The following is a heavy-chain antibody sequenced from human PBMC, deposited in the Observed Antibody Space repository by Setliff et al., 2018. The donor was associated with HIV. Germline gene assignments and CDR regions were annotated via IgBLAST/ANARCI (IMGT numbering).Heavy chain of an antibody. D-gene: IGHD5-12*01. V-gene: IGHV4-59*01. J-gene: IGHJ6*02. CDR2: IYYSGST. CDR1: GGSISSYY. Sequence: PSETLSLTCTVSGGSISSYYWSWIRQPPGKGLEWIGYIYYSGSTNYNPSLKSRVTISVDTSKNQFSLKLSSVTAADTAVYYCAREERGRRDGYNYYYYGMDVWGQGTTVTVSS. CDR3: AREERGRRDGYNYYYYGMDV.